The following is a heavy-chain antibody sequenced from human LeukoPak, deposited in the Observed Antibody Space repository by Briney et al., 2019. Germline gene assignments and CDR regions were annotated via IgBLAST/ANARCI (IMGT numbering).Heavy chain of an antibody. V-gene: IGHV4-34*01. CDR1: GGSFSGYY. CDR3: ARVSREPDY. D-gene: IGHD1-14*01. CDR2: TNHSGST. Sequence: SETLSLTCAVYGGSFSGYYWSWIRQPPGKGLEWIGETNHSGSTNYNPSLKSRVTISVDTSKNQFSLKLSSVTAADTAVYYCARVSREPDYWGQGTLVTVSS. J-gene: IGHJ4*02.